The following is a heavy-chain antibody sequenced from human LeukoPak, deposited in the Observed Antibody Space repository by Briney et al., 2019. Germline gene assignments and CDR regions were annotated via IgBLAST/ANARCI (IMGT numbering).Heavy chain of an antibody. J-gene: IGHJ4*02. CDR3: ARASGWYPRYIDY. CDR1: GGSISSSNW. D-gene: IGHD6-19*01. V-gene: IGHV4-4*02. Sequence: PSGTLSLTCAVSGGSISSSNWWSWVRQPPGKGLEWIGEIYHSGSTNYNPSLKSRVTISVDKSKNQFSLKLSSVTAADTAVYYCARASGWYPRYIDYWGQGTLVTVSS. CDR2: IYHSGST.